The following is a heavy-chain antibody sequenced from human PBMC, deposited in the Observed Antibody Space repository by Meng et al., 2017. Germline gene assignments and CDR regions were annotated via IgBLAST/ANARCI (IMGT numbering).Heavy chain of an antibody. J-gene: IGHJ4*02. CDR1: GFTFSAYR. Sequence: GGSLSLSCAASGFTFSAYRMNWVRQAPGKGLEWVSTISTSSINIYYADSVKGRFTISRDNAKNSLYLQMNSLRAEDTAVYYCARVGSGWSIDYWGQGTLVTVSS. V-gene: IGHV3-21*01. CDR3: ARVGSGWSIDY. CDR2: ISTSSINI. D-gene: IGHD6-13*01.